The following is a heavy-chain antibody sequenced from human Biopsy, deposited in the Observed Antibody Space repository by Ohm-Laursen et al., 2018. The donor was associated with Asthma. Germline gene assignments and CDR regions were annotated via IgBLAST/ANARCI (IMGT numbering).Heavy chain of an antibody. Sequence: GSLRLSCAASGFTFSSYSMHWVRQAPGRGPEYVSFIATDGSNKFYADSVKGRFTVSRDNSKHTLYLHMTGLRADDTGVYYCVKDHSAGYYYFDDWGQGAQVTVPP. D-gene: IGHD2-21*01. V-gene: IGHV3-64D*08. CDR2: IATDGSNK. J-gene: IGHJ4*02. CDR1: GFTFSSYS. CDR3: VKDHSAGYYYFDD.